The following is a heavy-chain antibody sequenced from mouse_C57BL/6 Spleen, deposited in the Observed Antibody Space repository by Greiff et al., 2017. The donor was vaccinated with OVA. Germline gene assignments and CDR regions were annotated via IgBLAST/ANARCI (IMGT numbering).Heavy chain of an antibody. V-gene: IGHV7-3*01. CDR3: ARFYGNYGYFDV. J-gene: IGHJ1*03. Sequence: EVKLMESGGGLVQPGGSLSLSCAASGFTFTDYYMSWVRQPPGKALEWLGFIRNKANGYTTEYSASVKGRFTISRDNSPSILYLQMNALRAEDSATYYCARFYGNYGYFDVWGTGTTVTVSS. D-gene: IGHD2-1*01. CDR1: GFTFTDYY. CDR2: IRNKANGYTT.